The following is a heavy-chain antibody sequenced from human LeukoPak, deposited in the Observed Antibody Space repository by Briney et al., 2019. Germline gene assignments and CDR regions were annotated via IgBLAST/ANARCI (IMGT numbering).Heavy chain of an antibody. J-gene: IGHJ4*02. D-gene: IGHD6-19*01. CDR1: GFTFRNYW. Sequence: PGGSLRLSCAGSGFTFRNYWINWVRQAPGKGLEWVANIKQDGIETNYVDSVKGRFTMSRDNAKNSAYLQMNSLRAEDTALYCCAGGRGWLIDYWGQGILVTVSS. CDR3: AGGRGWLIDY. V-gene: IGHV3-7*04. CDR2: IKQDGIET.